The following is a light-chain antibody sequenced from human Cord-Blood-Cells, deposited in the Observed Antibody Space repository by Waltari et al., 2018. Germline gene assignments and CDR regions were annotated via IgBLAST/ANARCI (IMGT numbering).Light chain of an antibody. CDR1: SSNIGSHY. CDR3: AAWDDSLSGYV. V-gene: IGLV1-47*01. CDR2: RNN. Sequence: QSVLTQPPSASGTPGQRVPISCSGSSSNIGSHYVSWYQQLPGTAPKLLIYRNNQRPSGVPDRFSGSKSGTSASLAISGLRSEDEADYYCAAWDDSLSGYVFGTGTKVTVL. J-gene: IGLJ1*01.